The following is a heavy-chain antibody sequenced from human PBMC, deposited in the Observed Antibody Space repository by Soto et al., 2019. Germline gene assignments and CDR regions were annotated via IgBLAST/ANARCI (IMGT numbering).Heavy chain of an antibody. Sequence: EVQLVESGGVVVQPGGSLRLSCAASGFTFDDYTMHWVRQAPGKGLEWVSLISWDGGGTYYADSVKGRFTISRDNSKNSLYLQMNSLRTEDTALYYCAKDIGPYYYGMDVWGQGTTVTVSS. J-gene: IGHJ6*02. CDR2: ISWDGGGT. V-gene: IGHV3-43*01. CDR1: GFTFDDYT. CDR3: AKDIGPYYYGMDV. D-gene: IGHD3-16*01.